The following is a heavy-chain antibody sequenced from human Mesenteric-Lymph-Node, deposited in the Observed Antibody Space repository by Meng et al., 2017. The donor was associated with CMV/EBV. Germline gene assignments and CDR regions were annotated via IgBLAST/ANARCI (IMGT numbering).Heavy chain of an antibody. V-gene: IGHV3-30*02. Sequence: GESLKISCAASGFTFSSYGMHWVRQAPGKGLEWVAFIRYDGSNKYYADSVKSRFTISRDNSKNTLYLQMNSLRAEDTAVYYCARDQVVVVPAAISGYFQHWGQGTLVTVSS. CDR3: ARDQVVVVPAAISGYFQH. J-gene: IGHJ1*01. D-gene: IGHD2-2*01. CDR1: GFTFSSYG. CDR2: IRYDGSNK.